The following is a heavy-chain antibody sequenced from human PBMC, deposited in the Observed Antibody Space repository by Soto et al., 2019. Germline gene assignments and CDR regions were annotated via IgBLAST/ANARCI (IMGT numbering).Heavy chain of an antibody. V-gene: IGHV3-48*03. Sequence: PEGSLRLSCAASGFTLGSYEMNWVRQAPGKGLEWVSYNNTSGRTMFYADSVKGRFTISRESAKRSLYRQMDSLRAEDTAVYYCARIEDRSGWYFHLWGRGTLVTVAS. CDR3: ARIEDRSGWYFHL. CDR2: NNTSGRTM. CDR1: GFTLGSYE. J-gene: IGHJ2*01.